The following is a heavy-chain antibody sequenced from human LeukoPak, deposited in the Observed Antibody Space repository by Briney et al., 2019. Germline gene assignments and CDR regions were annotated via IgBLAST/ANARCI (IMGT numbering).Heavy chain of an antibody. Sequence: ASVKVSCKASGYTFTSYGISWVRQAPGQGLEWMGWINTNTGNPTYAQGFTGRFIFSLDTSVSTAYLQISSLKAEDTAVYYCARVFVPMGIEGDYWGQGTLVTVSS. CDR2: INTNTGNP. V-gene: IGHV7-4-1*02. J-gene: IGHJ4*02. CDR1: GYTFTSYG. CDR3: ARVFVPMGIEGDY. D-gene: IGHD7-27*01.